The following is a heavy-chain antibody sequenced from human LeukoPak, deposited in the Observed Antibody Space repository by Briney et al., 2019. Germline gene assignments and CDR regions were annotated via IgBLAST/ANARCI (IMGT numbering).Heavy chain of an antibody. CDR3: ARDYSSSWSNWFDP. Sequence: SETLSLTCSVSGSSMNLYSWNWIRQSPGKGLEWIAYMYYSGTTNYNPSLENRAAISLDLSRHQFSLRLNSVTAADTAVYYCARDYSSSWSNWFDPWGQGTLVTVSS. CDR2: MYYSGTT. CDR1: GSSMNLYS. J-gene: IGHJ5*02. D-gene: IGHD6-13*01. V-gene: IGHV4-59*12.